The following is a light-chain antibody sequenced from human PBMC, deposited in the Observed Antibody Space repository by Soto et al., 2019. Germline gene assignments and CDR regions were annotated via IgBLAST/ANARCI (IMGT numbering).Light chain of an antibody. CDR2: AAS. CDR1: QSISSY. CDR3: QQSHSTPLT. J-gene: IGKJ4*01. V-gene: IGKV1-39*01. Sequence: DIQMTQSPSSLSASVGDRVTITCRASQSISSYLNWYQQKPGKAPKLLIYAASSLQSGVPSRFSGSGSGTDFTRTISSLQPEDFATYYCQQSHSTPLTFGGGTKV.